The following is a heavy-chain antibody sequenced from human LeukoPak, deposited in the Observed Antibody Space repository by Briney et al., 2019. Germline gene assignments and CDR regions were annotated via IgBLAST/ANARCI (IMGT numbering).Heavy chain of an antibody. J-gene: IGHJ6*03. V-gene: IGHV3-20*04. Sequence: PGGSLRLSCAASGFTFDDYGMSWVRQAPGKGLEWVSGINWNGGSTGYADSVKGRFTISRDNAKNSLYLQMNSLRAEDTALYYCARAYCSSTSCYGDYYYYMDVWGKGTTVTVSS. D-gene: IGHD2-2*01. CDR2: INWNGGST. CDR1: GFTFDDYG. CDR3: ARAYCSSTSCYGDYYYYMDV.